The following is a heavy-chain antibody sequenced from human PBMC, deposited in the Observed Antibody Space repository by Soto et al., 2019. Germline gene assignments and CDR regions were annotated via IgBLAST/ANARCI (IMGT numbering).Heavy chain of an antibody. CDR3: ARGSVAARYNWLDP. J-gene: IGHJ5*02. Sequence: TSETLSLTCTVSGGSISSYYWSWIRQPPGKGLEWIGYIYYGGSTNSNPSLKSRVTMSVDTSKNQLSLKLTSVTAADTAVYYCARGSVAARYNWLDPWGPGTLVT. V-gene: IGHV4-59*01. D-gene: IGHD6-19*01. CDR2: IYYGGST. CDR1: GGSISSYY.